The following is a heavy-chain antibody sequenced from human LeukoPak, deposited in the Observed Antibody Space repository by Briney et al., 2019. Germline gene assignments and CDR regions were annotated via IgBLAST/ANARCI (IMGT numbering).Heavy chain of an antibody. D-gene: IGHD3-10*01. CDR2: IYTSGIT. J-gene: IGHJ5*02. V-gene: IGHV4-61*02. CDR1: GGSVSSVSSY. Sequence: PSETLSLTCTVSGGSVSSVSSYWSWVRQLAGKGLEWIGRIYTSGITDYNPSLQSRVTMSVDTSKNEFSLKMSSVTAADTAVHYCTRDSGTTGEVKFDPWGQGTLVAVSS. CDR3: TRDSGTTGEVKFDP.